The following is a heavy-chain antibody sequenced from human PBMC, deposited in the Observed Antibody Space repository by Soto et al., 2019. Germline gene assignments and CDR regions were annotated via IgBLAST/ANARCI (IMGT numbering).Heavy chain of an antibody. CDR1: GFTFDDYA. CDR3: AKEAYYSSIAARQNWYFDY. D-gene: IGHD6-6*01. V-gene: IGHV3-9*01. CDR2: ISWNSGSI. Sequence: GGSLRLSCAASGFTFDDYAMHWVRQAPGKGLEWVSGISWNSGSIGYADSVKGRFTISRDNAKNSLYLQMNSLRAEDTALYYCAKEAYYSSIAARQNWYFDYWGQGTLVTVSS. J-gene: IGHJ4*02.